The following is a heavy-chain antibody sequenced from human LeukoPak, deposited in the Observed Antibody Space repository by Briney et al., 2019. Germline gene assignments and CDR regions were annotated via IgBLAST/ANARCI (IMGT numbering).Heavy chain of an antibody. D-gene: IGHD3-16*01. J-gene: IGHJ5*02. CDR2: INHSGST. V-gene: IGHV4-34*01. Sequence: NASETLSLTCAVYGGSFSGYYWSWIRQPPVKGLEWIGEINHSGSTNYNPSLKSRVTISVDTSKNQFSLKLSSVTAADTAVYYCARGAYVRKMAKGNNLFDPWGQGTLVTVSS. CDR3: ARGAYVRKMAKGNNLFDP. CDR1: GGSFSGYY.